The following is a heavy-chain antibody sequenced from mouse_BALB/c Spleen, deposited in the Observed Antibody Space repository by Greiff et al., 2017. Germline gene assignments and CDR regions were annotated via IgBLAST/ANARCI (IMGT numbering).Heavy chain of an antibody. J-gene: IGHJ2*01. D-gene: IGHD2-1*01. CDR1: GDSITSGY. Sequence: VQLKESGPSLVKPSQTLSLTCSVTGDSITSGYWNWIRKFPGNKLEYMGYISYSGSTYYNPSLKSRISITRDTSKNQYYLQLNSVTTEDTATYYCARFYYGNPVPYYFDYWGQGTTLTVSS. CDR3: ARFYYGNPVPYYFDY. CDR2: ISYSGST. V-gene: IGHV3-8*02.